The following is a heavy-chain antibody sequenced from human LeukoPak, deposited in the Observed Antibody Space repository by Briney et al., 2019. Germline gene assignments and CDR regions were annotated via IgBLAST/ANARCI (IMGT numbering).Heavy chain of an antibody. CDR2: MNPNSGNT. D-gene: IGHD3-10*01. CDR3: ARGGDYYGSGLPRYMDV. Sequence: VASVKVSCKASGYTFTSYDINWVRQATGQGLEWMGWMNPNSGNTGYAQKFQGRVTMTRNTSISTAYMELSSLRSGDTAVYYCARGGDYYGSGLPRYMDVWGKGTTVTISS. V-gene: IGHV1-8*01. CDR1: GYTFTSYD. J-gene: IGHJ6*03.